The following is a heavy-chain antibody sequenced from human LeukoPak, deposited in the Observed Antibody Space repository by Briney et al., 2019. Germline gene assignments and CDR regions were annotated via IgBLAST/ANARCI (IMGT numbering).Heavy chain of an antibody. D-gene: IGHD2-2*01. CDR2: IYTSGST. CDR1: GGSISSYY. V-gene: IGHV4-4*07. Sequence: SETLSLTCTVSGGSISSYYWSWIRQPAGKGLEWIGRIYTSGSTNYNPSLKSRVTMSVDTSKNQFSLKLSSVTAADTAVYYCAREGIVVVPAAAHYYYYYMDVWGKGTTVTVSS. CDR3: AREGIVVVPAAAHYYYYYMDV. J-gene: IGHJ6*03.